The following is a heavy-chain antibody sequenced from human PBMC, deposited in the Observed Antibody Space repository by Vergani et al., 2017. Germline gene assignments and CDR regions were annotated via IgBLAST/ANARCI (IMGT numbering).Heavy chain of an antibody. V-gene: IGHV1-8*01. D-gene: IGHD2-2*01. CDR2: MNPNSGNT. CDR3: ARGRDIVVVPAGRYYYYYYMDV. Sequence: VQLVESGAEVKKPGASVKVSCKASGYTFTSYDINWVRQATGQGLEWMGWMNPNSGNTGYAQKFQGRVTMTRNTSISTAYMELSSLRSEDTAVYYCARGRDIVVVPAGRYYYYYYMDVWGKGTTVTVSS. J-gene: IGHJ6*03. CDR1: GYTFTSYD.